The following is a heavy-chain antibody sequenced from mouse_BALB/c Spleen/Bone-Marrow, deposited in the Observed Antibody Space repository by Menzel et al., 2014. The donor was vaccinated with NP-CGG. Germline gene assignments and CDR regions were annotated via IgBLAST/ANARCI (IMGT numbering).Heavy chain of an antibody. Sequence: EVMLVESGGGLVQPGGSLKLSCAASGFDFSRYWMSWVRQAPGKGLEWIGEINPDSSTINYTPSLKDKFIISRDNFKNAWYLQMSKVRSEDTALYYCARQGYYGSSDYWGQGTTLTVSS. CDR2: INPDSSTI. D-gene: IGHD1-1*01. J-gene: IGHJ2*01. CDR1: GFDFSRYW. V-gene: IGHV4-1*02. CDR3: ARQGYYGSSDY.